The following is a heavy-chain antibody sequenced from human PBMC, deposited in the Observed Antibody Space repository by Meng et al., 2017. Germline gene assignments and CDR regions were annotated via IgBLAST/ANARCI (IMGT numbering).Heavy chain of an antibody. V-gene: IGHV1-69*06. CDR1: GGTFSSYA. CDR3: ARGVGYGGNSLYFDY. D-gene: IGHD4-23*01. J-gene: IGHJ4*02. Sequence: QGQPLHSALQGKKPGSSVKGSCTASGGTFSSYAISWVRQAPGQGLEWMGGIIPIFGTANYAQKFQGRVTITADKSTSTAYMELSSLRSEDTAVYYCARGVGYGGNSLYFDYWGQGTLVTVSS. CDR2: IIPIFGTA.